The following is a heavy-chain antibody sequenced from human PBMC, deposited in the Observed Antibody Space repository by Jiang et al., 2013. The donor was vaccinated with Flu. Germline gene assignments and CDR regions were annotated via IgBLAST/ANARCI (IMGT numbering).Heavy chain of an antibody. CDR1: GFTFSSYA. D-gene: IGHD4-17*01. Sequence: QLVESGGGVVQPGRSLRLSCAASGFTFSSYAMHWVRQAPGKGLEWVAVISYDGSNKYYADSVKGRFTISRDNSKNTLYLQMNSLRAEDTAVYYCARDFGPYGDQPALGYWGQGTLVTVSS. V-gene: IGHV3-30*01. J-gene: IGHJ4*02. CDR2: ISYDGSNK. CDR3: ARDFGPYGDQPALGY.